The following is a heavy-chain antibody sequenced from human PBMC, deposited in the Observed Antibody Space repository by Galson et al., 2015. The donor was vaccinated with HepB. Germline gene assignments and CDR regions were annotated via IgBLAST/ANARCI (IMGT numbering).Heavy chain of an antibody. J-gene: IGHJ3*02. CDR3: ASETWEGVTTVDAFDI. V-gene: IGHV4-4*07. Sequence: LSLTCTVSGGSISSYYWSWIRQPAGKRLEWIGRIHTSGSTNYNPSLKSRVTMSVDTSKNQFSLKLSSVTAADTAVYYRASETWEGVTTVDAFDIWGQGTMVTVSS. CDR1: GGSISSYY. CDR2: IHTSGST. D-gene: IGHD4-17*01.